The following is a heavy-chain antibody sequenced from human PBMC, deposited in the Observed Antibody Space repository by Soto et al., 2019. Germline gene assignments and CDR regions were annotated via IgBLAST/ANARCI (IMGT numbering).Heavy chain of an antibody. CDR1: GFTFSSYW. Sequence: GGSLRLSCAASGFTFSSYWMHWVRQAPGKGLVWVSRINSDGSSTSYADSVKGRFTISRDNAKNTLYLQMNSLRAEDTAVYYCARVRRGVAGSLRFDYWGQGTLVTVSS. CDR3: ARVRRGVAGSLRFDY. D-gene: IGHD6-19*01. CDR2: INSDGSST. V-gene: IGHV3-74*01. J-gene: IGHJ4*02.